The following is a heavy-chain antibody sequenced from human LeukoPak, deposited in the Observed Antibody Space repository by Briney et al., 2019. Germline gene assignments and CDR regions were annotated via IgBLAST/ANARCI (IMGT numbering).Heavy chain of an antibody. CDR3: ATGPRPVGATTFNY. V-gene: IGHV1-24*01. CDR2: FDPEDGET. D-gene: IGHD1-26*01. Sequence: ASVKVSCKVSGYTLTELSMHWVRRAPGKGLEWMGGFDPEDGETIYAQKFQGRVTMTEDTSTDTAYMELSSLRSEDTAVYYCATGPRPVGATTFNYWGQGTLVTVSS. J-gene: IGHJ4*02. CDR1: GYTLTELS.